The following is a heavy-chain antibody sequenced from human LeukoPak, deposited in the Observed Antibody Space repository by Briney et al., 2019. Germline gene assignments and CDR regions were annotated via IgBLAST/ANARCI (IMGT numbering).Heavy chain of an antibody. V-gene: IGHV5-51*01. D-gene: IGHD6-19*01. Sequence: GESLKISCKASGYGFSTYWIAWVRHMPGKDLEWMGIINPDDSDTRYSPSFQGQVTISADKSINTAYLQWSGLKASDTAIYYCARQWLFDYWGQGTLVTVSS. CDR1: GYGFSTYW. CDR2: INPDDSDT. J-gene: IGHJ4*02. CDR3: ARQWLFDY.